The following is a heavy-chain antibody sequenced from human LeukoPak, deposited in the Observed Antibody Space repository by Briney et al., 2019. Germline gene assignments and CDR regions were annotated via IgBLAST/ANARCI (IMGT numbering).Heavy chain of an antibody. CDR2: ISYGGSNK. V-gene: IGHV3-30*18. D-gene: IGHD2-8*01. CDR3: AKSSIVLMVYGVYFDY. Sequence: PGGSLRLSCAASGFTFSSYVMHWVRQAPGKGLEWVAVISYGGSNKHYADSVKGRFTISRDNSKNTLYLQMNSLRAEDTAVYYCAKSSIVLMVYGVYFDYRGQGTLVTVSS. CDR1: GFTFSSYV. J-gene: IGHJ4*02.